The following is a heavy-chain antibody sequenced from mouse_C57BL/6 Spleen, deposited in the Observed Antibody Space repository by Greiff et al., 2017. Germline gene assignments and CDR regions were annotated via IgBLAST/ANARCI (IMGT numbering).Heavy chain of an antibody. CDR1: GYTFTSYW. CDR2: IDPSDSET. Sequence: QVHVKQPGAELVRPGSSVKLSCKASGYTFTSYWMHWVKQRPIQGLEWIGNIDPSDSETHYNQKFKDKATLTVDKSSSTAYMQLSSLTSEDSAVYYCARLDDGYFDYWGQGTTLTVSS. CDR3: ARLDDGYFDY. J-gene: IGHJ2*01. V-gene: IGHV1-52*01. D-gene: IGHD2-3*01.